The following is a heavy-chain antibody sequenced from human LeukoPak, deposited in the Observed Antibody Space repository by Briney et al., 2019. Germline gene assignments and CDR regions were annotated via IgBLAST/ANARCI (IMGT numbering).Heavy chain of an antibody. CDR1: GLTFSSYE. D-gene: IGHD5-12*01. V-gene: IGHV3-48*03. J-gene: IGHJ3*02. Sequence: PGGSLRLSCAASGLTFSSYEMNWVRQAPGKGLEWVSYISSSGSTIYYADSVKGRFTISRDNAKNSLYLQMNSLRAEDTAVYYCARDLTVVATIGPKPSHAFDIWGQGTMVTVSS. CDR3: ARDLTVVATIGPKPSHAFDI. CDR2: ISSSGSTI.